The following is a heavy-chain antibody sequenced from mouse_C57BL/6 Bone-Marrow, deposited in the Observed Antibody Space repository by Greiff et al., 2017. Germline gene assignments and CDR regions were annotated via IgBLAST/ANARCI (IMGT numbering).Heavy chain of an antibody. CDR1: GFTFSSYA. CDR2: ISDGGSYT. CDR3: ARDPISPSY. Sequence: EVQRVESGGGLVMPGGSLKLSCAASGFTFSSYAMPWVRQTPEKRLEWVATISDGGSYTYYPDNVKGRFTISRDNAKNNLYLQMSHLKSEDTAMYYCARDPISPSYWGQGALVTVSA. V-gene: IGHV5-4*01. J-gene: IGHJ3*01. D-gene: IGHD6-5*01.